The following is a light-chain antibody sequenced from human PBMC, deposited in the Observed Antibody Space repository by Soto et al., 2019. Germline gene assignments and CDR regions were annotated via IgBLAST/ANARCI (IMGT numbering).Light chain of an antibody. Sequence: DIVMTQSPDSLAMSLGERATINCRSSQSVLFNSNKKNFLAWYQQKPGQAPKLLIYWASTRQSGVPDRFSGGGSGTDFTLTISRLQAEDVAVYYCQQYFNSPVTFGQGIRLEIK. CDR3: QQYFNSPVT. V-gene: IGKV4-1*01. CDR1: QSVLFNSNKKNF. CDR2: WAS. J-gene: IGKJ5*01.